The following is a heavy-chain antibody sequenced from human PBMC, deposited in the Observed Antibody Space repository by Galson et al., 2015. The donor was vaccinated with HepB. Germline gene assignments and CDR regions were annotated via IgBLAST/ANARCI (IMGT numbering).Heavy chain of an antibody. CDR2: ISAYNGNT. Sequence: SVKVSCKASGYTFTSYGISWVRQAPGQGLEWMGWISAYNGNTNYAQKLQGRVTMTTDTSTSTAYMELRSLRSDDTAVYYCALRPPFQLYDFHGMDVWGQGTTVTVSS. CDR3: ALRPPFQLYDFHGMDV. D-gene: IGHD3-3*01. CDR1: GYTFTSYG. J-gene: IGHJ6*02. V-gene: IGHV1-18*01.